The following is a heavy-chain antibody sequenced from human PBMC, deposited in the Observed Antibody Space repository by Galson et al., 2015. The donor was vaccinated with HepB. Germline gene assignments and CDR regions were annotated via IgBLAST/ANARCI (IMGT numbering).Heavy chain of an antibody. D-gene: IGHD3-10*01. CDR3: AKSGRPSYYGSGTYYAQ. CDR2: ISWNSGSI. V-gene: IGHV3-9*01. J-gene: IGHJ4*02. CDR1: GFKFDDFA. Sequence: SLRLSCAASGFKFDDFAMYWVRQAPGKGLEWVSGISWNSGSIGYADSVKGRFTISRDNSKNTVSLQMDRLRAEDTALYFCAKSGRPSYYGSGTYYAQWGQGTLVTVS.